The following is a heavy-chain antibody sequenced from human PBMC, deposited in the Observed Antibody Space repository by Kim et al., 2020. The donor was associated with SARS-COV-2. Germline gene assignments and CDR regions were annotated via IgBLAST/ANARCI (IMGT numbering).Heavy chain of an antibody. J-gene: IGHJ6*03. CDR2: ISGDGGST. CDR1: GFTFDDYA. Sequence: GGSLRLSCAASGFTFDDYAMHWVRQAPGKGLEWVSLISGDGGSTYYADSVKGRFTISRDNSKNSLYLQMNSLRTEDTALYYCAKDIFSSLLSYYMDVWGKGTTVTVSS. CDR3: AKDIFSSLLSYYMDV. D-gene: IGHD3-10*01. V-gene: IGHV3-43*02.